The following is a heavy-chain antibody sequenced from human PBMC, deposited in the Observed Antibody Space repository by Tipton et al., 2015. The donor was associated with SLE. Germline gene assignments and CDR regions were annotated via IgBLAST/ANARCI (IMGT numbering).Heavy chain of an antibody. CDR3: ARGGDYDDSSGYYADY. Sequence: TLSLTCTVSGGSISSYYWSWIRQPPGKGLEWIGYIYYSGSTNYNPSLKSRVTISVDTSKNQFSLKLSSVTAADTAVYYCARGGDYDDSSGYYADYWGQGTLVTVSS. CDR1: GGSISSYY. CDR2: IYYSGST. D-gene: IGHD3-22*01. J-gene: IGHJ4*02. V-gene: IGHV4-59*01.